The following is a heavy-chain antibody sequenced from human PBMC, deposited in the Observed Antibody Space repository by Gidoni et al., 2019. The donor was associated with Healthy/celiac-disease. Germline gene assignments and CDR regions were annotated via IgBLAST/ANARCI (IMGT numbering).Heavy chain of an antibody. Sequence: EVQLVESGGGLVQPGGSLRLSCAASGFTVSSNYMSWVRQAPGKGLEWVSVIYSGGSTYYADSVKGRFTISRDNSKNTLYFQMNSLRAEDTAVYYCARDMRIAVAGNPYYYYGMDVWGQGTTVTVSS. CDR2: IYSGGST. D-gene: IGHD6-19*01. CDR3: ARDMRIAVAGNPYYYYGMDV. J-gene: IGHJ6*02. CDR1: GFTVSSNY. V-gene: IGHV3-66*01.